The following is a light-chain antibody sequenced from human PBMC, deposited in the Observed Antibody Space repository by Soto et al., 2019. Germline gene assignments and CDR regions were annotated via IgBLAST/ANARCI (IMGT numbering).Light chain of an antibody. CDR3: QQYNKWPPIT. CDR2: HAV. V-gene: IGKV3-15*01. J-gene: IGKJ5*01. Sequence: EIVMTQSPATLSVSPGERATLSCRASQSISGNLAWYQQKPGQAPRLLIYHAVARATGIPTRFSGSGSGTEFTLTISSLQSEDFAVYYCQQYNKWPPITFGQGTRLEI. CDR1: QSISGN.